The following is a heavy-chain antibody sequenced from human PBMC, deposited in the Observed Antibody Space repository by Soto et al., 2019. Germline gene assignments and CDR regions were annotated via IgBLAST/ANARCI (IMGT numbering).Heavy chain of an antibody. D-gene: IGHD3-3*01. CDR1: GGSISSSSYY. J-gene: IGHJ5*02. CDR2: IYYSGST. Sequence: SETLSLTCTVSGGSISSSSYYWGWIRQPPGKGLEWIGSIYYSGSTYYNPSLKSRVTISVDTSKNQFSLKLSSVTAADTAVYYCARHDGRIFGVVRWFDPWGQGTLVTVSS. V-gene: IGHV4-39*01. CDR3: ARHDGRIFGVVRWFDP.